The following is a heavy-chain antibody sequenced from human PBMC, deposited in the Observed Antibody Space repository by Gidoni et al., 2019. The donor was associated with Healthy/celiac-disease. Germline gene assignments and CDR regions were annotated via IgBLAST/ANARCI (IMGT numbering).Heavy chain of an antibody. CDR1: GFTLRSYA. CDR2: ISGSGGST. Sequence: EVQLLESGGGLVQPGWYLRLSCTASGFTLRSYAMSWVRQAPGKGLEWVSAISGSGGSTYYADSVKGRFTISRDNSKNTLYLQMNSLRAEDTAVYYCAKDPYYDSSGPMVYWGQGTLVTVSS. J-gene: IGHJ4*02. D-gene: IGHD3-22*01. V-gene: IGHV3-23*01. CDR3: AKDPYYDSSGPMVY.